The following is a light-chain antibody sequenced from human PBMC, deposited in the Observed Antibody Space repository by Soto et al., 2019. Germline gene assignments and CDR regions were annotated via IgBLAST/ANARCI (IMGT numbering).Light chain of an antibody. V-gene: IGKV3-11*01. CDR2: DAS. Sequence: EIVLTQSPATLSLSPGERATRSCRASQSVSSYLAWYQQKPGQAPRLLIYDASNRATGIPARFSGSRSGTDFTLTISSLEPEDFAVYYCQQRSNWLTFGGGNKVEIK. CDR3: QQRSNWLT. J-gene: IGKJ4*01. CDR1: QSVSSY.